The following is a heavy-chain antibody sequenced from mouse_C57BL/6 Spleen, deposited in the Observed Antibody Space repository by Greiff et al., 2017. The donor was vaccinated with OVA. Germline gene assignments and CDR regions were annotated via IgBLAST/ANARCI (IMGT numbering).Heavy chain of an antibody. CDR2: IRLKSDNYAT. V-gene: IGHV6-3*01. J-gene: IGHJ3*01. D-gene: IGHD2-2*01. CDR3: TGHGYDVWFAY. CDR1: GFTFSNYW. Sequence: EVMLVESGGGLVQPGGSMKLSCVASGFTFSNYWMNWVRQSPEKGLEWVAQIRLKSDNYATHYAESVKGRFTISRDDSKSSVYLQMNNLRAEDTGIYYCTGHGYDVWFAYWGQGTLVTVSA.